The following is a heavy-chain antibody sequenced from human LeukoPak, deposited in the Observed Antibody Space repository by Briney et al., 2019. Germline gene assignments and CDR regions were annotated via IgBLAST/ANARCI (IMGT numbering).Heavy chain of an antibody. J-gene: IGHJ3*02. CDR3: ARSYCSGGSCYPIYAFDI. CDR2: INPNSGGT. Sequence: ASVKVSCKASGYTFTSYGISWVRQAPGQGLEWMGWINPNSGGTNYAQKFQGRVTMTRDTSISTAYMELSRLRSDDTAVYYCARSYCSGGSCYPIYAFDIWGQGTMVTVSS. D-gene: IGHD2-15*01. V-gene: IGHV1-2*02. CDR1: GYTFTSYG.